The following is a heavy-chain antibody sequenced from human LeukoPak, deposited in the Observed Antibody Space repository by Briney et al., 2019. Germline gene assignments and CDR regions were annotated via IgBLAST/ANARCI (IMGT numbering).Heavy chain of an antibody. CDR2: IKQDGSER. J-gene: IGHJ4*02. D-gene: IGHD2-15*01. CDR1: GFTFSSYW. Sequence: GGSLRLSCAASGFTFSSYWMSWVRQAPGKGLEWVANIKQDGSERYYVDSAKGRFTISRDDAKNSLYLQMSSLRAQDTAVYYCARGPSGGNGFSYWGQGTLVTVSS. V-gene: IGHV3-7*04. CDR3: ARGPSGGNGFSY.